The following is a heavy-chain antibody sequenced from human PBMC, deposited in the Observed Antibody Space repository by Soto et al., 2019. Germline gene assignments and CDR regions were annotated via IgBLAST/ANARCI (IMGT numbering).Heavy chain of an antibody. J-gene: IGHJ4*02. Sequence: PGGSLRLSCATSQLTFRSYGMHWVRQAPGKGLEWVAVISYDGSNKYYADSVKGRFTISRDNSKNTLYRQMNSLRAEDTAVYYCARGNVLLLCGEAYLDYWGQGTLVTVSS. CDR3: ARGNVLLLCGEAYLDY. V-gene: IGHV3-30*03. CDR1: QLTFRSYG. D-gene: IGHD3-10*01. CDR2: ISYDGSNK.